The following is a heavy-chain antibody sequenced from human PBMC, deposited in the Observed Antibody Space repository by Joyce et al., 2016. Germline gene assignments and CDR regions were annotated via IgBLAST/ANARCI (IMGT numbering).Heavy chain of an antibody. Sequence: QVQLQQSGPGLVKPSQTLSLPCVISGDSVSGHNSAWNWIRQSPSRGLEWLGRTCCNSQWVNDFAASVKSRMVISPDTSKNQFSLQLSSVTPEDTGVYYCARGRPHYYAMDVWGQGTTVTVSS. CDR2: TCCNSQWVN. V-gene: IGHV6-1*01. CDR3: ARGRPHYYAMDV. J-gene: IGHJ6*02. CDR1: GDSVSGHNSA.